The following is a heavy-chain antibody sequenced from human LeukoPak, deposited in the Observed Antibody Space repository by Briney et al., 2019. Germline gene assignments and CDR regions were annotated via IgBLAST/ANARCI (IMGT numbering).Heavy chain of an antibody. CDR1: GGSISSGGYY. J-gene: IGHJ4*02. D-gene: IGHD3-10*01. CDR2: IYYSGST. Sequence: SETLSLTCTVSGGSISSGGYYWSWIRQHPGKGLERIGYIYYSGSTYYNPSLKSRVTISVDTSKNQFSLKLSSVTAADTTVYYCARVITMVRGVPNFDYWGQGTLVTVYS. V-gene: IGHV4-31*03. CDR3: ARVITMVRGVPNFDY.